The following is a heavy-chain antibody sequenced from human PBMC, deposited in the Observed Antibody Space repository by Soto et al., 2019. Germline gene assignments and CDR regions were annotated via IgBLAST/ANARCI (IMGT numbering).Heavy chain of an antibody. CDR1: GGSISSGDYD. Sequence: QVQLQESGPGLVEPSQTLSLTCTVSGGSISSGDYDWSWIRQPPGKDLEWIGHIYNSGNTYSNPSLKSRVTISVDLSKNQFSLTLSSVTAADTAVYYCARVPSGDKVDYWGQGTLVTVSS. CDR2: IYNSGNT. V-gene: IGHV4-30-4*01. J-gene: IGHJ4*02. CDR3: ARVPSGDKVDY. D-gene: IGHD1-26*01.